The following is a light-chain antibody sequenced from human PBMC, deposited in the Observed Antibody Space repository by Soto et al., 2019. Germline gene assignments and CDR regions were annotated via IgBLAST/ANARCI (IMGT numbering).Light chain of an antibody. V-gene: IGKV3-15*01. CDR2: GAS. J-gene: IGKJ1*01. CDR1: QSVSSD. CDR3: QQYNNWPRT. Sequence: EIVMTQSPATLSVSPGERATLSCRASQSVSSDLAWYQQKPGQAPRLLIQGASTRATGIPARFSGSGSGTEFTLTISSLQSEDFAVYSCQQYNNWPRTFGQGTKV.